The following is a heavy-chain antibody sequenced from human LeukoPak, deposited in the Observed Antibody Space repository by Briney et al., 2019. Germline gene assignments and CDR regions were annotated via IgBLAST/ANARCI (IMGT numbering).Heavy chain of an antibody. CDR2: ISSSGST. CDR1: GGSISSGSHY. D-gene: IGHD3-10*01. J-gene: IGHJ4*02. CDR3: ARPKDYYGSGSYLY. V-gene: IGHV4-61*02. Sequence: SETLSLTCKVSGGSISSGSHYWSWIRQPAGKGLEWIGRISSSGSTIYNPSLKSRVTISVDMSKNQFSLKLSSVTAADTAVYYCARPKDYYGSGSYLYWGQGTLVTVSS.